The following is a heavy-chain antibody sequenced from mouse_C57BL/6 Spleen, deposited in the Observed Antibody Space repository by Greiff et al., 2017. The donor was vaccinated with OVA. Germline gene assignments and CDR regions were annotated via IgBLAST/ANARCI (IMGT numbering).Heavy chain of an antibody. D-gene: IGHD2-4*01. V-gene: IGHV1-76*01. CDR2: IYPGSGNT. J-gene: IGHJ4*01. Sequence: QVQLQQSGAELVRPGASVKLSCKASGYTFTDYYINWVKQRPGQGLEWIARIYPGSGNTYYNEKFKGKATLTAEKYSSTAYMQLSSLTSEDSAVYFCARWDYDQCYYAMDYWGQGTSVTVSS. CDR3: ARWDYDQCYYAMDY. CDR1: GYTFTDYY.